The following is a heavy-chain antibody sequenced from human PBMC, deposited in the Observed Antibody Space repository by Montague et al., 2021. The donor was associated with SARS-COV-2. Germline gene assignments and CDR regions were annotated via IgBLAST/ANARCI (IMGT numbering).Heavy chain of an antibody. V-gene: IGHV4-31*03. CDR2: ISYSGST. CDR1: GDSITSGGYF. J-gene: IGHJ4*02. D-gene: IGHD3-22*01. CDR3: ARGHLSVSMIVVVFTSASYYFDY. Sequence: TLSLTCTASGDSITSGGYFWNWIRQHPGKGLEYIGAISYSGSTYYKPSLTSRVSISMDTSKNAFSLSLHSVTAADTAVYFCARGHLSVSMIVVVFTSASYYFDYWGQGAQVTVSS.